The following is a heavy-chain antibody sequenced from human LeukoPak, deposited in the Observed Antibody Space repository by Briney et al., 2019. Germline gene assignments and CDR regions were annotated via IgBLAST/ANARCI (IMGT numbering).Heavy chain of an antibody. CDR2: IKQDGSEK. CDR1: GFTFSSYA. J-gene: IGHJ5*02. Sequence: GGPLRLSCAASGFTFSSYAMSWVRQAPGKGLEWVANIKQDGSEKYYVDSVKGRFTISRDNAKNSLYLQMNSLRAEDTAVYYCARGVSPNWFDPWGQGTLVTVSS. V-gene: IGHV3-7*01. CDR3: ARGVSPNWFDP.